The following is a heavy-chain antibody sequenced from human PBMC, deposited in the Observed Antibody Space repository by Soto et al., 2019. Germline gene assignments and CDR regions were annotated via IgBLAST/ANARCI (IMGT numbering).Heavy chain of an antibody. CDR1: GFTFSAYA. CDR3: AKDATAVNGVWDPFDM. D-gene: IGHD2-8*01. V-gene: IGHV3-23*01. J-gene: IGHJ3*02. Sequence: EVQLLESGGGVVQPGGSLRLSCAASGFTFSAYAMSWVRQAPGKGLQWVSGVGGSDTDKHYADSVRGRFTVSRDKSQNTLYLQMNSLRADDTAVYYCAKDATAVNGVWDPFDMWGQGTEVTVSS. CDR2: VGGSDTDK.